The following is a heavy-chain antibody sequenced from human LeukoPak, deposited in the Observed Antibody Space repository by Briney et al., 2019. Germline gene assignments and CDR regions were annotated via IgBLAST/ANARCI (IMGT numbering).Heavy chain of an antibody. CDR2: IYYSGST. D-gene: IGHD3-22*01. V-gene: IGHV4-59*01. CDR1: GGSISSYY. CDR3: ARGPYSYDSSGAFDI. Sequence: SETLSLTCTVSGGSISSYYWSWMRQPPGKGVEWIGYIYYSGSTNYNPYLKSRVTISVETSKNQFSLKLSSVTAADTAVYFCARGPYSYDSSGAFDIWGQGTMVTVSS. J-gene: IGHJ3*02.